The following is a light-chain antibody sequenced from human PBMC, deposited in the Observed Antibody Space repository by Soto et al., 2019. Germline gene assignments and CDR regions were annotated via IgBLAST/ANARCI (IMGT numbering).Light chain of an antibody. CDR1: RSNIGNYY. CDR2: END. J-gene: IGLJ1*01. V-gene: IGLV1-51*02. Sequence: HSFLKQPPSGSGVPGEKGTLSSSGSRSNIGNYYVSWHQQLPGTAPKLLIYENDKRPSGIPDRFSGSKSGTSATLGITGLQTGDEADYYCGTWDSSLSIFVFGTGTKVTVL. CDR3: GTWDSSLSIFV.